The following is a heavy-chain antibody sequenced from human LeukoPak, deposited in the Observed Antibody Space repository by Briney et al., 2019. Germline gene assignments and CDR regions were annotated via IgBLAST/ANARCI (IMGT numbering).Heavy chain of an antibody. CDR2: IRYGGST. D-gene: IGHD6-13*01. Sequence: SQTLSLTCTVSGDSVSSGDHHWCWIRQPPGKGLEWIWYIRYGGSTYYNPSLKSRVIISVDMSKNQFSLSLNSLSAADSAVYYCARAAAVTNSWYYFDYWGQGTLVTVSS. CDR3: ARAAAVTNSWYYFDY. J-gene: IGHJ4*02. CDR1: GDSVSSGDHH. V-gene: IGHV4-30-4*01.